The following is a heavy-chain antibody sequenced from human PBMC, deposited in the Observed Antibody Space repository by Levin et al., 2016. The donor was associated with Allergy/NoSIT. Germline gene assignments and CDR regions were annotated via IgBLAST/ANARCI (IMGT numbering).Heavy chain of an antibody. J-gene: IGHJ4*02. D-gene: IGHD2-21*01. CDR2: ISPIVGIA. Sequence: SVKVSCKASGGTFSNYIISWVRQAPGHGLEWMGGISPIVGIASYAEKFQGRATISADKFTTTVYMELSGLRSEDAAMYYCGRASYCGADCYSRALDYWGQGTLVTVSS. CDR1: GGTFSNYI. V-gene: IGHV1-69*10. CDR3: GRASYCGADCYSRALDY.